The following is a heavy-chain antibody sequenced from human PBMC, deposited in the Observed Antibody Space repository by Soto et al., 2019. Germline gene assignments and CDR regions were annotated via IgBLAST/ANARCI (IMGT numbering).Heavy chain of an antibody. Sequence: PGGSLRLSCAASGFTFSSYSMNWVRQAPGKGLEWVSSISSSSSYIYYADSVKGRFTISRDNAKNSLYLQMNSLRAEDTAVYYCARENSYDYGDYLLTFDYWGQGTLVTVSS. CDR3: ARENSYDYGDYLLTFDY. J-gene: IGHJ4*02. CDR2: ISSSSSYI. D-gene: IGHD4-17*01. V-gene: IGHV3-21*01. CDR1: GFTFSSYS.